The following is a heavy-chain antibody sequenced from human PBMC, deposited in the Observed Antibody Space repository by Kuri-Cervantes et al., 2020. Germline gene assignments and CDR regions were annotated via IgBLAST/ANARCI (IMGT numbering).Heavy chain of an antibody. CDR1: GFTFSNYG. V-gene: IGHV4-34*01. D-gene: IGHD4-17*01. CDR3: ARSGHDYGDFLDAFDI. CDR2: INHSGST. J-gene: IGHJ3*02. Sequence: ESLKISCAASGFTFSNYGMHWVRQPPGKGLEWIGEINHSGSTNYNPSLKSRVTISVDTSKNQFSLKLSSVTAADTAVYYCARSGHDYGDFLDAFDIWGQGTMVTVSS.